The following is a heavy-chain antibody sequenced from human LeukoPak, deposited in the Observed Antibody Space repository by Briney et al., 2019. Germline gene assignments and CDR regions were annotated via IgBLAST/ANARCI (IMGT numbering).Heavy chain of an antibody. D-gene: IGHD5-12*01. Sequence: SETLSLTCTVWSRSIRSYYWSWIRQPPGKGLEWVGYIYYSGSTNYNPSLKSRVTISVDTPKNQFSLKLSSVAAADTAVYYCARAVDILSPYYYYYYMDVWGKGTTVTVSS. CDR1: SRSIRSYY. J-gene: IGHJ6*03. V-gene: IGHV4-59*01. CDR3: ARAVDILSPYYYYYYMDV. CDR2: IYYSGST.